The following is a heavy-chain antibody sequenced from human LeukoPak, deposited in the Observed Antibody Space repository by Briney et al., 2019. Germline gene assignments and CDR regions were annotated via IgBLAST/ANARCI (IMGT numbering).Heavy chain of an antibody. D-gene: IGHD6-13*01. J-gene: IGHJ4*02. CDR2: ISSSSSYI. CDR1: GFTFSSYS. V-gene: IGHV3-21*01. Sequence: GGPLRLSCAASGFTFSSYSMNWVRQAPGKGLEWVSSISSSSSYIYYADSVKGRFTISRDNAKNSLYLQMNSLRAEDTAVYYCARDTSSRYSSSWYHFDYWGQGTLVTVSS. CDR3: ARDTSSRYSSSWYHFDY.